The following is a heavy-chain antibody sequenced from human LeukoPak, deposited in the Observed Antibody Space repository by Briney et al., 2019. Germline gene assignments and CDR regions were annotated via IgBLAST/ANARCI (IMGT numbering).Heavy chain of an antibody. D-gene: IGHD3-10*01. J-gene: IGHJ4*02. Sequence: SETLSLTCTVSGGSISSSSYYWGWIRQPPGKGLEWIGSIYYSGSTYYNPSLKSRVTISVDTSKNQFSLKLSSVTAADTAVYYCARPSHYMGLDYWGQGTLVTVSS. V-gene: IGHV4-39*01. CDR1: GGSISSSSYY. CDR2: IYYSGST. CDR3: ARPSHYMGLDY.